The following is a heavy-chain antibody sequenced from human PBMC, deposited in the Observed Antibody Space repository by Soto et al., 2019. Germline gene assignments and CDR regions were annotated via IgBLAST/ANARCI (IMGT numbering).Heavy chain of an antibody. D-gene: IGHD3-10*01. Sequence: SLKVSCKASGGTFSIYAISWVRQAPGQGLEWMGGIIPIFGTANYAQKFQGRVTITADESTSTAYMELSSLRSEDTAVYYCARDSGGGSGSYYDPQPKFDPWGQGTLVTVSS. CDR3: ARDSGGGSGSYYDPQPKFDP. J-gene: IGHJ5*02. CDR2: IIPIFGTA. CDR1: GGTFSIYA. V-gene: IGHV1-69*13.